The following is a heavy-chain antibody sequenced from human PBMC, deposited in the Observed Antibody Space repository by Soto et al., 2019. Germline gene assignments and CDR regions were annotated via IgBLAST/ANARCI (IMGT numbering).Heavy chain of an antibody. J-gene: IGHJ4*02. CDR1: GYSFTSYW. CDR2: IDPSDSYT. D-gene: IGHD3-22*01. Sequence: PGESLKISCKGSGYSFTSYWISWVRQMPGKGLEWMGRIDPSDSYTNYSPSFQGHVTISADKSISTAYLQRGSPKASDTAMYYCARHTRTGMIDVGVDYWGQGTLVTVSS. V-gene: IGHV5-10-1*01. CDR3: ARHTRTGMIDVGVDY.